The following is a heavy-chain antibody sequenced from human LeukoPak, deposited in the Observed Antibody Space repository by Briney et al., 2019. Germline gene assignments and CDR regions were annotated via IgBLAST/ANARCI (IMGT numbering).Heavy chain of an antibody. V-gene: IGHV2-5*02. CDR3: AHSQVFSYGSFHDAYDI. D-gene: IGHD5-18*01. J-gene: IGHJ3*02. Sequence: SGPTLVKPTQTLTLTCSLSGVSLSTSGVGVGWIRQPPGKALEWLALIYWDDDSRYSPSLKSRLTIAKDTSKNQVVPTLTNMDSVDTATYYCAHSQVFSYGSFHDAYDIWGLGMLVTVSS. CDR2: IYWDDDS. CDR1: GVSLSTSGVG.